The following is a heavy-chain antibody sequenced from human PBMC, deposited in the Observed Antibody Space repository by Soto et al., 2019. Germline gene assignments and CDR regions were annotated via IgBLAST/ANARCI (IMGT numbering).Heavy chain of an antibody. J-gene: IGHJ5*02. CDR3: VRGGFLSHDHVIIAPATLGFDP. CDR1: GYTFTTYD. Sequence: QVQLIQSGAEVKKPGASVKVSCKASGYTFTTYDINWVRQAPGQGLEWMGWMNPNRTNTGYAEKFQGRVTMTRDTSISTAYMELSSLRYDDTAVYYCVRGGFLSHDHVIIAPATLGFDPWGQGTLVTVSS. CDR2: MNPNRTNT. V-gene: IGHV1-8*01. D-gene: IGHD2-2*01.